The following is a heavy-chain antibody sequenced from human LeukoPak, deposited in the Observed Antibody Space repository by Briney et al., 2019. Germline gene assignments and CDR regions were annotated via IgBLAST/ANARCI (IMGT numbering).Heavy chain of an antibody. CDR3: ARDRAGFDP. J-gene: IGHJ5*02. V-gene: IGHV1-8*01. D-gene: IGHD6-19*01. Sequence: GASVKVSCKASGYTFTSYDINWVRQATGQGLEWMGWMNPNSGNTGYAQKFQGRVTMTRDTSTSTVYMELSSLRSEDTAVYYCARDRAGFDPWGQGTLVTVSS. CDR2: MNPNSGNT. CDR1: GYTFTSYD.